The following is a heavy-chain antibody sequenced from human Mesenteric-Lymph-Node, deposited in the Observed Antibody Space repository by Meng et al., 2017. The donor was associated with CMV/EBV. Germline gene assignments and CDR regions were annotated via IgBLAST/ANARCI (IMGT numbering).Heavy chain of an antibody. CDR1: GYIFTDYF. J-gene: IGHJ6*01. CDR3: ARDLFITADFWSGHLDV. Sequence: ASVKVSCKASGYIFTDYFMNWVRQAPGQGLEWMGIINPSSDATVYAQRFQGRVTMTRDTSTGTVYIEVSSLRSEDTAVYYCARDLFITADFWSGHLDVWGQGTTVTVSS. V-gene: IGHV1-46*01. D-gene: IGHD3-3*01. CDR2: INPSSDAT.